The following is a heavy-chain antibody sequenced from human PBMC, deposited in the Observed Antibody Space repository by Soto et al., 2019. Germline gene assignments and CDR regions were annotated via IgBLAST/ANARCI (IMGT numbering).Heavy chain of an antibody. V-gene: IGHV4-59*01. CDR3: ARDVKLGY. J-gene: IGHJ4*02. CDR2: IYYSGST. D-gene: IGHD7-27*01. CDR1: GGSITYYY. Sequence: PSETLSLTCSVSGGSITYYYWNWIRQAPGKGLEWIGYIYYSGSTNYNPSLRSRVTISLDMSKNQFSLNLSSVTAADTAVYYCARDVKLGYWGQGTLVTVSS.